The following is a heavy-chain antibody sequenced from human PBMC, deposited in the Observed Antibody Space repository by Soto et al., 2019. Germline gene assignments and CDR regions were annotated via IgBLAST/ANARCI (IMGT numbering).Heavy chain of an antibody. CDR2: IIPIFGTA. CDR3: ARDRLMITFGGVGDGRWFAFDI. V-gene: IGHV1-69*12. CDR1: GGTFSSYA. Sequence: QVQLVQSGAEVKKPGSSVKVSCKASGGTFSSYAISWVRLAPGLGLEWKGGIIPIFGTANYAQKFQGRVTITADESTSTAYMELSSLRSEDTAVYYCARDRLMITFGGVGDGRWFAFDIWGQGTMVTVSS. J-gene: IGHJ3*02. D-gene: IGHD3-16*01.